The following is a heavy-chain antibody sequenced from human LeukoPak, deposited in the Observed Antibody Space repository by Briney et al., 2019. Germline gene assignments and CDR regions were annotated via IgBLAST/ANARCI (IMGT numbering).Heavy chain of an antibody. V-gene: IGHV3-23*01. CDR3: AKDRDYYAGSGYVDY. CDR2: ISGRGGST. CDR1: GLTCSSDS. D-gene: IGHD3-22*01. Sequence: GRSLRLAYAASGLTCSSDSMSWVRQAPVKGLDWGSAISGRGGSTYYADSVKGRFTISRDHTKPPLYMKMNSLRADDPAVYYCAKDRDYYAGSGYVDYWGQGTLVTVSS. J-gene: IGHJ4*02.